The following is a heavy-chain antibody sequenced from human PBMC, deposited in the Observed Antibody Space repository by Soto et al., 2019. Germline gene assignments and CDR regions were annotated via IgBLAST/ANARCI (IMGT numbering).Heavy chain of an antibody. D-gene: IGHD2-2*01. CDR3: ARSRYQLLSYYYYGMDV. J-gene: IGHJ6*02. CDR2: ISSSSSYI. Sequence: PGGSLRLSCAASGFTFSDYEMNWVRQAPGKGLEWVSSISSSSSYIYYADSVKGRFTISRDNAKNSLYLQMNSLRAEDTAVYYCARSRYQLLSYYYYGMDVWGQGTTVTVSS. V-gene: IGHV3-21*01. CDR1: GFTFSDYE.